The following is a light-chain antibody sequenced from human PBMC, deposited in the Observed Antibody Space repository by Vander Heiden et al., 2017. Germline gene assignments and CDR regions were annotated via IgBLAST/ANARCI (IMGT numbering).Light chain of an antibody. CDR3: SSYTSSTTWV. J-gene: IGLJ3*02. CDR2: EVS. Sequence: QSALTQPPSVSGSLGQSVTLPCTGTSSNVGSYNRVSWYQQSPGTAPKLMIYEVSDRPSGVPDRFSGSKSGNTASLTISGLQAEDEGDYYCSSYTSSTTWVFGGGTKLTVL. CDR1: SSNVGSYNR. V-gene: IGLV2-18*02.